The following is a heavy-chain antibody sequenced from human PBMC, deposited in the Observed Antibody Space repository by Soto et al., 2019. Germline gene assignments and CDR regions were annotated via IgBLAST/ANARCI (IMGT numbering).Heavy chain of an antibody. CDR2: ISAYNGNT. CDR1: GYTFTSYG. Sequence: ASVKVSCKASGYTFTSYGISWVRQAPGQGLEWMGWISAYNGNTNYAQKLQGRITMTTDTSTSTAYMELRSLRSDDTAVYYCARDWERSGRDYYSGMDFWGPGTTVTVSS. J-gene: IGHJ6*02. V-gene: IGHV1-18*04. CDR3: ARDWERSGRDYYSGMDF. D-gene: IGHD1-1*01.